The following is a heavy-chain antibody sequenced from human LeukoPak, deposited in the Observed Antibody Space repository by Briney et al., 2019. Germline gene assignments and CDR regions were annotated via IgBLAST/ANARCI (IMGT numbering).Heavy chain of an antibody. Sequence: PGGSLRLSCAASGFTFSSYGMSWVRQAPGKGLEWVSAISGSGGSTYYADSVKGRFTISRDNSKNTLYLQMNSLRAEDTAVYYCAKGLIVVVPPARRNWFDPWGQGTLVTVS. CDR1: GFTFSSYG. CDR3: AKGLIVVVPPARRNWFDP. V-gene: IGHV3-23*01. J-gene: IGHJ5*02. D-gene: IGHD2-2*01. CDR2: ISGSGGST.